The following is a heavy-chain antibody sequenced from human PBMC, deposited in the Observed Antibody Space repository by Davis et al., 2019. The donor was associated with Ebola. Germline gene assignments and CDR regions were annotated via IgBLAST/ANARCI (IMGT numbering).Heavy chain of an antibody. D-gene: IGHD5-18*01. J-gene: IGHJ6*02. Sequence: SETLSLTCAVYGGSFSGYYWSWIRQPPGKGLEWIGEINHSGSTNYNPSLKSRVTISVDTSKNQFSLKLSSVTAADTAVYYCARGHSYGSMVYGVDVWGQGTTVSVSS. CDR1: GGSFSGYY. V-gene: IGHV4-34*01. CDR2: INHSGST. CDR3: ARGHSYGSMVYGVDV.